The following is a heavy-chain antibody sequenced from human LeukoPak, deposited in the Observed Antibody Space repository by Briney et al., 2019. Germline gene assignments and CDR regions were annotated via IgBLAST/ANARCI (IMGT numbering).Heavy chain of an antibody. V-gene: IGHV4-59*01. J-gene: IGHJ1*01. Sequence: SETLSLTCTVSGGSISTYYWNWIRQPPGKGLEWIGYIYHSGSTNYNPSLQSRVTISVDTSKNQFSLNLISVTAADTAVYYCARGGAARLHFQNWGQGTLVTVSS. D-gene: IGHD6-6*01. CDR1: GGSISTYY. CDR2: IYHSGST. CDR3: ARGGAARLHFQN.